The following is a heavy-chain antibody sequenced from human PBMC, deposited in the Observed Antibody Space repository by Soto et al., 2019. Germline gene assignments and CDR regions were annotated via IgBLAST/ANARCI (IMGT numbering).Heavy chain of an antibody. CDR3: ARGHPHASGPARGYMDV. J-gene: IGHJ6*03. Sequence: EVQLVESGGGLVLPGESLRLSCAASGFTVSGNYMIWVRQAPGKGLEWVSTIYVSGNTNYADSVKGRFTISRDISKNTLYLQMNSLGAEDTAVYYCARGHPHASGPARGYMDVWGKGTTVTVSS. V-gene: IGHV3-66*01. CDR1: GFTVSGNY. D-gene: IGHD3-10*01. CDR2: IYVSGNT.